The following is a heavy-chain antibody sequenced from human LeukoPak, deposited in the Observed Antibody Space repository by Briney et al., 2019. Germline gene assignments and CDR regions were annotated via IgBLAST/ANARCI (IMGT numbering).Heavy chain of an antibody. Sequence: SETLSLTCTVSGGSINSYYWSWIRQPPGKRLEWIGYIYYSGSTNYNPSLKSRVTISVDTSKNQFSLKLSSVTAADTAVYYCARVRAYYYMDVWGKGTTVTVSS. J-gene: IGHJ6*03. V-gene: IGHV4-59*01. D-gene: IGHD4/OR15-4a*01. CDR3: ARVRAYYYMDV. CDR2: IYYSGST. CDR1: GGSINSYY.